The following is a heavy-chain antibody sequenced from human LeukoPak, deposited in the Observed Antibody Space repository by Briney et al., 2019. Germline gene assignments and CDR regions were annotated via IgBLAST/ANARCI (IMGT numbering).Heavy chain of an antibody. J-gene: IGHJ5*02. D-gene: IGHD2-15*01. CDR3: ARDQGPYCSGGSCYWRWFDP. CDR1: GGTFSSYA. Sequence: SVKVSCKASGGTFSSYAISWVRQAPGQGLEWMGGIIPIFGTANYAQKFQGRVTITADKSTSTAYMELSSLRSEDTAVYYCARDQGPYCSGGSCYWRWFDPWGQGTLVTVSS. CDR2: IIPIFGTA. V-gene: IGHV1-69*06.